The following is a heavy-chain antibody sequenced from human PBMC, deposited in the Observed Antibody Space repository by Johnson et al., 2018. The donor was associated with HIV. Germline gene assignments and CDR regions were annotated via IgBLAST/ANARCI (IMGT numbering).Heavy chain of an antibody. CDR3: AKGGSGTTRIRAQKGAFDI. D-gene: IGHD6-19*01. CDR2: ISHDGYNE. Sequence: QVQLVESGGGVVQPGRSLRLSCAASGFSFGTYAMHWVRQAPGKGLEWVAVISHDGYNEDYGDSVKGRFTISRDNSKNSLYLQLNSLRPEDTAVFYCAKGGSGTTRIRAQKGAFDIWGQGTMVTVSS. J-gene: IGHJ3*02. CDR1: GFSFGTYA. V-gene: IGHV3-30*18.